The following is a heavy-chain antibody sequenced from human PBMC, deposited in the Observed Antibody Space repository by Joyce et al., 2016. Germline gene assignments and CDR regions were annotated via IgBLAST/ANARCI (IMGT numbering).Heavy chain of an antibody. J-gene: IGHJ5*02. V-gene: IGHV4-59*01. CDR2: IYYNGRT. CDR1: GGSISNYF. Sequence: QVRLQESGPGLVKPSETLPLSCTVTGGSISNYFWSWIRQSPGKGLAWIGSIYYNGRTNYNPSLKSRVTISLDTSKNQCSLKLNSVTAADTAVYYCARDGGLGGDDTLWFNPWGQGTLVTVSS. D-gene: IGHD3-16*01. CDR3: ARDGGLGGDDTLWFNP.